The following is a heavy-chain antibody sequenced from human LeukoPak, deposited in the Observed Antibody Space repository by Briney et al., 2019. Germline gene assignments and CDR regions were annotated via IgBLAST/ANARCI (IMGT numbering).Heavy chain of an antibody. D-gene: IGHD6-13*01. CDR2: IIPIFGTA. V-gene: IGHV1-69*05. J-gene: IGHJ3*02. CDR1: GGTFSSYA. Sequence: ASVKVSCKASGGTFSSYAISWVRQAPGQGLEWTGGIIPIFGTANYAQKFQGRVTITTDESTSTAYMELSSLRSEDTAVYYCARADSSSWRDAFDIWGQGTMVTVSS. CDR3: ARADSSSWRDAFDI.